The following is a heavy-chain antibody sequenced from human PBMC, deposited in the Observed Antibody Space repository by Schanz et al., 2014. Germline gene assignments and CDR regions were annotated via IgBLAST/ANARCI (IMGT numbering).Heavy chain of an antibody. CDR2: IGGDASRT. J-gene: IGHJ3*01. D-gene: IGHD5-12*01. CDR3: ARDGGRDGYNLAFDV. Sequence: EVQLVESGGDWVQPGGSLRLSCAASGFTFRSSWMSWVRQAPGKGPEWVSAIGGDASRTYYADSVKGRFTISRDNSKSTLYLQMNSLRADDTAVYFCARDGGRDGYNLAFDVWGQGTLVTVSS. V-gene: IGHV3-23*04. CDR1: GFTFRSSW.